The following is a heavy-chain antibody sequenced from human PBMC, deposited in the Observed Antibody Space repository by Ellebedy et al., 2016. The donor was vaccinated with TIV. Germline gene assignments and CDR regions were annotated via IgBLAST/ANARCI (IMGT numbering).Heavy chain of an antibody. V-gene: IGHV3-30-3*01. CDR2: ISYDENNK. CDR1: GFTFRSYA. Sequence: GESLKISXAASGFTFRSYAMPWVRQAPGKGLEWVAVISYDENNKHYADSVKGRFTISRDNSKNTLYLQMNSLRGEDTAVYYCARDRGYRSSLYYYYNMDVWGKGTTVTVSS. CDR3: ARDRGYRSSLYYYYNMDV. J-gene: IGHJ6*03. D-gene: IGHD1-1*01.